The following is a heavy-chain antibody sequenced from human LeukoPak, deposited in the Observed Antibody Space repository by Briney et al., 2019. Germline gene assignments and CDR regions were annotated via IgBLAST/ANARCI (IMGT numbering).Heavy chain of an antibody. Sequence: GGSLRLSCATSGFSFTDYPMSWVRQAPGKGLEWISNIRTTAEGAKYAYYADSVKGRVTNSRDDGKNTLYLHMNSLRDDDTAVYYCATDQRYAFDYWGQGILVTVSS. D-gene: IGHD3-9*01. V-gene: IGHV3-48*02. CDR3: ATDQRYAFDY. J-gene: IGHJ4*02. CDR1: GFSFTDYP. CDR2: IRTTAEGAKYA.